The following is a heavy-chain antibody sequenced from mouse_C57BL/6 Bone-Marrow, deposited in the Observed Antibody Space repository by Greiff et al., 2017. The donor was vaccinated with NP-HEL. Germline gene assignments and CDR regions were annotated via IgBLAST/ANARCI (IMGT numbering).Heavy chain of an antibody. J-gene: IGHJ1*03. V-gene: IGHV1-55*01. Sequence: VQLQQPGAELVKPGASVKMSCKASGYTFTSYWITWVKQRPGQGLEWIGDIYPGSGSTNYNEKFKSKATLTVDTSSSTAYMQLSSLTSEDSAVYYCARSTVTTAYWYFDVWGTGTTVTVSS. CDR2: IYPGSGST. CDR1: GYTFTSYW. D-gene: IGHD2-2*01. CDR3: ARSTVTTAYWYFDV.